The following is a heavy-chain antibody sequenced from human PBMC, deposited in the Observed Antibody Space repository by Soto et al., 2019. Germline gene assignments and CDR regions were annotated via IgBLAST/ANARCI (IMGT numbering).Heavy chain of an antibody. Sequence: QVQLQESGPGLVKPSQTLSLTCTVSGGSISSGDYYWSWIRQPPGKGLEWIGYIYYSGSTYYNPSLKSRVTISVDTSKNQFSLNLSSXTAXXXAXXXCAXXXXXXXXXXXNWFDPWGQGTLVTVSS. CDR1: GGSISSGDYY. CDR3: AXXXXXXXXXXXNWFDP. V-gene: IGHV4-30-4*01. CDR2: IYYSGST. J-gene: IGHJ5*02.